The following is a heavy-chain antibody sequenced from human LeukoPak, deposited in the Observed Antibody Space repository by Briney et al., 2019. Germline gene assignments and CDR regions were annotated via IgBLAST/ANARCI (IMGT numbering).Heavy chain of an antibody. V-gene: IGHV3-7*01. D-gene: IGHD4-17*01. J-gene: IGHJ3*02. Sequence: PGGSLRLSCAASGFTFSGYWMSWVRQAPGKGLEWVANIKKDGGERYYVDSVKGRFTISRDNTKNSLYLQMDSLRAEDTDVYYCARGAYGDYGAFDIWGLGTLVTVSS. CDR3: ARGAYGDYGAFDI. CDR1: GFTFSGYW. CDR2: IKKDGGER.